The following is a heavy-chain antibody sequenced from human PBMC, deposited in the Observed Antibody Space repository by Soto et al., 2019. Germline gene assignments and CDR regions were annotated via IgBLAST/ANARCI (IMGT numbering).Heavy chain of an antibody. CDR2: IYYNGIT. V-gene: IGHV4-31*03. CDR1: GGSIGSGGYY. CDR3: ARARRHYDVLTGYSVAAFDK. J-gene: IGHJ3*02. Sequence: QVQLQESGPGLMKPSQTLSLTCTVSGGSIGSGGYYWGWIRDHPGKGLELVGYIYYNGITYYNPSLRSRLTISVGTSKKQFSLEVTSVTAADTATYYCARARRHYDVLTGYSVAAFDKWGQGTTVTVSS. D-gene: IGHD3-9*01.